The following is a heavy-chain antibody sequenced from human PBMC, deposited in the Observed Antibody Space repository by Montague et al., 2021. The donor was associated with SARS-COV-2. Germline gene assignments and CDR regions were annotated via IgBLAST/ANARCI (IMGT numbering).Heavy chain of an antibody. Sequence: SETLSLTCTVSGGSISGYYWTWIRQPPGKGLEWLGHIYYTGSTKYNPSLNSQVTISVDTPKNQFSLTLRSVTAAATAMYYCARAYSGYVDYWGQGTLVTVSS. CDR1: GGSISGYY. J-gene: IGHJ4*02. D-gene: IGHD1-26*01. V-gene: IGHV4-59*01. CDR3: ARAYSGYVDY. CDR2: IYYTGST.